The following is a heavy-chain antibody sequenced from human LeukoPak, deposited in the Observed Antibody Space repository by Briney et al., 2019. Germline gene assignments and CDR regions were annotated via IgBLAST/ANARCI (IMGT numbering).Heavy chain of an antibody. V-gene: IGHV4-34*01. CDR2: IYYSGST. Sequence: EPSETLSLTCAVYGGSFSGYYWSWIRQPPGKGLEWIGSIYYSGSTYYNPSLKSRVTISVDTSKNQFSLKLSSVTAADTAVYYCARLPDYYFDYWGQGTLVTVSS. CDR3: ARLPDYYFDY. CDR1: GGSFSGYY. J-gene: IGHJ4*02. D-gene: IGHD1-14*01.